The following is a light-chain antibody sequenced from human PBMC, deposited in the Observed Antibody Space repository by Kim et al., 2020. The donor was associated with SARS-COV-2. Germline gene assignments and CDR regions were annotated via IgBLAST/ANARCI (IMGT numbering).Light chain of an antibody. Sequence: ASIGDTVTMTCRASQTIGKSVNWYQQKPGRAPNIVIFDASSLETGVPSRFSGSVSWVDFTLTISSLQPDDLGTYYCQQSFTTPLTFGQGTRLEIK. V-gene: IGKV1-39*01. CDR1: QTIGKS. CDR2: DAS. CDR3: QQSFTTPLT. J-gene: IGKJ5*01.